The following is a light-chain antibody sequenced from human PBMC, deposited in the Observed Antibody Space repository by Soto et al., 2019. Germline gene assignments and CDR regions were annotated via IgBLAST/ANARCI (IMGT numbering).Light chain of an antibody. CDR1: SSDIGGYNY. CDR2: EVS. J-gene: IGLJ1*01. Sequence: QSVLPQPASVSWSPGHSITISCTGTSSDIGGYNYVSWYQQHPGKVPKLIIFEVSTRPSGVSNRFSGSKSGNTASLTISGLQADDEADYYCSSFTTSTTLYVFGTGTKVTVL. V-gene: IGLV2-14*01. CDR3: SSFTTSTTLYV.